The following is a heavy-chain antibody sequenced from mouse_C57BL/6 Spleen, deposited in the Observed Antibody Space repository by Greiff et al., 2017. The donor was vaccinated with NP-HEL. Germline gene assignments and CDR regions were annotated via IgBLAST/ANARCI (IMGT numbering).Heavy chain of an antibody. CDR3: ARYHGYDGAWFAY. Sequence: VKLMESGAELVRPGASVKLSCKASGYTFTDYYINWVKQRPGQGLEWIARIYPGSGNTYYNEKFKGKATLTAEKSSSTAYMQLSSLTSEDSAVYFCARYHGYDGAWFAYWGQGTLVTVSA. CDR1: GYTFTDYY. D-gene: IGHD2-2*01. V-gene: IGHV1-76*01. J-gene: IGHJ3*01. CDR2: IYPGSGNT.